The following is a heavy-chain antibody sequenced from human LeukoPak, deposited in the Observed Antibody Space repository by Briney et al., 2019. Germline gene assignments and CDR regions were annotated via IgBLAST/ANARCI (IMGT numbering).Heavy chain of an antibody. CDR1: GYTFTSYD. V-gene: IGHV1-8*01. CDR3: ARALGYCSSTSCYADY. J-gene: IGHJ4*02. CDR2: MNPNSGNT. Sequence: ASVRVSRKASGYTFTSYDINWVRQAPGQGLEWMGWMNPNSGNTGYAQKFQGRVTITRNTSISTAYMELSSLRSEDTAVYYCARALGYCSSTSCYADYWGQGTLVTVSS. D-gene: IGHD2-2*01.